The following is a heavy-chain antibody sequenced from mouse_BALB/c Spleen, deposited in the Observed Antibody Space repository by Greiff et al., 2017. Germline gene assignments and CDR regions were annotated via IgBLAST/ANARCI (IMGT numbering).Heavy chain of an antibody. D-gene: IGHD1-1*01. Sequence: QVQLKQSGAELAKPGASVKMSCKASGYTFTSYWMHWVKQRPGQGLEWIGYINPSTGYTEYNQKFKDKATLTADKSSSTAYMQLSSLTSEDSAVYYCARDYYGSGGYWGQGTTLTVSS. CDR1: GYTFTSYW. J-gene: IGHJ2*01. CDR2: INPSTGYT. CDR3: ARDYYGSGGY. V-gene: IGHV1-7*01.